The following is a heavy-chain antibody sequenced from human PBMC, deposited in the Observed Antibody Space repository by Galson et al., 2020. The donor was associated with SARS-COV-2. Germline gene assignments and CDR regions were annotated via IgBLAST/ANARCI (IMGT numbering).Heavy chain of an antibody. CDR3: ATNTVTQDFDY. D-gene: IGHD4-17*01. J-gene: IGHJ4*02. Sequence: GESLKISCRASGYTFTSYVISWVRQAPGQGLEWMGWNSAYNGNTKYAQKLQGRVTMTTDTSTSTAYMELRSLRSDDTAVYYCATNTVTQDFDYWGQGTLVIVSS. CDR1: GYTFTSYV. V-gene: IGHV1-18*01. CDR2: NSAYNGNT.